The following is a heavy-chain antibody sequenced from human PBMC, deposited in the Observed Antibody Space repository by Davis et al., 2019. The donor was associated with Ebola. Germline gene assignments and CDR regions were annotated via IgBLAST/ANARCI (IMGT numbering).Heavy chain of an antibody. CDR1: GFTFSSYW. Sequence: GESLKISCAASGFTFSSYWMSWVRQAPGKGLEWVANIKQDGSEKYYVDSVKGRFTISRDNAKNSLYLQMNSLRAEDTAVYYCARGGTTRAAFDIWGQGTMVTVSS. J-gene: IGHJ3*02. D-gene: IGHD1-14*01. V-gene: IGHV3-7*01. CDR3: ARGGTTRAAFDI. CDR2: IKQDGSEK.